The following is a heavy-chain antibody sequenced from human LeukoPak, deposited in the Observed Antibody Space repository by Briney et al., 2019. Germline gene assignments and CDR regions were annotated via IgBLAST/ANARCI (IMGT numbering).Heavy chain of an antibody. V-gene: IGHV4-39*07. Sequence: SETLSLTCTVSGGSISSSSYYWGWIRQPPGKGLEWIGSIYYSGSTYYNPSLKSRVTISVDTSKNQFSLKLSSVPAADTAVYYCARGLRYFDWLPSAWGQGPLVTVSS. D-gene: IGHD3-9*01. CDR1: GGSISSSSYY. CDR3: ARGLRYFDWLPSA. J-gene: IGHJ5*02. CDR2: IYYSGST.